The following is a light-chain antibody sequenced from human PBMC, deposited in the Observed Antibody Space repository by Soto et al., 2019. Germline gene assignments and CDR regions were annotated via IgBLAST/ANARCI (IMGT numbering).Light chain of an antibody. V-gene: IGKV3-11*01. J-gene: IGKJ5*01. Sequence: IVLTQSPATLSLSPGERATLSCMASQSVSSYLAWYQQKPGQAPRLLIYDASNRATGIPARFSGSGSGTDFTLTISSLEPEDFAVYYCQQRSNWPPTFGQGTRLEIK. CDR2: DAS. CDR3: QQRSNWPPT. CDR1: QSVSSY.